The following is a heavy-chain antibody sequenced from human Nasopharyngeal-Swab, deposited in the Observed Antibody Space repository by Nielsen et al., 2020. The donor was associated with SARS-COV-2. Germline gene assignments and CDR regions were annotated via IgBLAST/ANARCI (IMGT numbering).Heavy chain of an antibody. CDR1: GGSISSSSYY. CDR3: ARNLYYFDTSGYFDY. V-gene: IGHV4-39*01. J-gene: IGHJ4*02. D-gene: IGHD3-22*01. CDR2: IYYSGST. Sequence: GSLRLSCTVSGGSISSSSYYWGWIRQPPGKGLEWLGSIYYSGSTYYNPSLKSRVTISVDTSKNQFSLKLSSVTAADTAVYYCARNLYYFDTSGYFDYWGQGALVTVSS.